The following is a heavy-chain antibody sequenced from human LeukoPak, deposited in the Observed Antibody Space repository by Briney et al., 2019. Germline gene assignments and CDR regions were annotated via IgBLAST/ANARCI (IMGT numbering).Heavy chain of an antibody. CDR3: ARGGSGNLPYYFDH. J-gene: IGHJ4*02. D-gene: IGHD1-1*01. V-gene: IGHV1-3*01. Sequence: GASVKVSCKASGYTSTSYAIHWVRQAPGQRLEWMGWINAGNGNTKYSQKLQGRVTITRDTSASTAYMELSSLRSEDTAVFYCARGGSGNLPYYFDHWGQGTLVTVSS. CDR1: GYTSTSYA. CDR2: INAGNGNT.